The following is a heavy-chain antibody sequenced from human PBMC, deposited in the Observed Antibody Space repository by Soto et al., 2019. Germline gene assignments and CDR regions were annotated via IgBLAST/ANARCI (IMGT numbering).Heavy chain of an antibody. V-gene: IGHV3-9*01. CDR2: ISWNSGSI. CDR1: GFTFDDYA. D-gene: IGHD1-26*01. Sequence: EVQLVESGGGLVPPGRPLRLSCAASGFTFDDYAMHWVRQAPGKGLEWVSGISWNSGSIGYADSVKARFTISRDNAKNSLYLQMNSLRAEDTAFYYCAKDISGRGSYYYYYGMDVWGQGIPVTVSS. CDR3: AKDISGRGSYYYYYGMDV. J-gene: IGHJ6*02.